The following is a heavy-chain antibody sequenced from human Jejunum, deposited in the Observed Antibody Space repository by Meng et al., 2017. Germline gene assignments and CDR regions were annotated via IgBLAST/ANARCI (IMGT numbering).Heavy chain of an antibody. D-gene: IGHD3-10*01. CDR1: GYTFSYW. V-gene: IGHV5-51*01. CDR2: ILPADSDT. J-gene: IGHJ4*01. Sequence: GGSLRLSCKGSGYTFSYWIAWVRQMPGKGLEWMGIILPADSDTRYSPTVRGQVTISVDKSVSTAYLQWSSLKASDTAMYYCARQDGSGIYYFDSWGHGTLVTVSS. CDR3: ARQDGSGIYYFDS.